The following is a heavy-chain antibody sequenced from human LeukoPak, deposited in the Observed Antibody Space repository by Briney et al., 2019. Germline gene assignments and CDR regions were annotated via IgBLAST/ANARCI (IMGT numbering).Heavy chain of an antibody. D-gene: IGHD6-13*01. CDR1: GFTFSSYW. CDR3: ARPRDSGWSKTWDY. J-gene: IGHJ4*02. CDR2: IKQDGTEK. Sequence: GGSLRLSCVGSGFTFSSYWMTWVRQAPGKGLEWVANIKQDGTEKYYVDSVKGRFTISRDNAQNSLYLQVSSLRAEDTAVYYCARPRDSGWSKTWDYWGQGTLVTVSS. V-gene: IGHV3-7*03.